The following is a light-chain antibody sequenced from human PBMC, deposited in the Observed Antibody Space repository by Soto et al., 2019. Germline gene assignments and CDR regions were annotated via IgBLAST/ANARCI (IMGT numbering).Light chain of an antibody. CDR2: AAS. Sequence: GDTVTITCRASESISTWLAWYQQQPGKAPKLLIFAASSLQSGVPSRFSGSRSGPDFTLTISSLQPEDFATYYCQQSHSSPPTFGQGTKVDIK. CDR3: QQSHSSPPT. CDR1: ESISTW. V-gene: IGKV1-39*01. J-gene: IGKJ1*01.